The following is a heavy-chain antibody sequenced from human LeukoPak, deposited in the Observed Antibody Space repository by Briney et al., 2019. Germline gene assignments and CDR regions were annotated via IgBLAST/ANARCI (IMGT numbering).Heavy chain of an antibody. V-gene: IGHV3-21*01. CDR2: ISSSSSYI. J-gene: IGHJ6*03. D-gene: IGHD2-2*01. Sequence: GGSLRLSCAASGFTFSSYSMNWVRQAPGKGLEWVSSISSSSSYIYYADSVKGRFTISRDNAKNSLYLQTNSLRAEDTAVYYCAREPKPPSRTYYYYMDVWGKGTTVTVSS. CDR3: AREPKPPSRTYYYYMDV. CDR1: GFTFSSYS.